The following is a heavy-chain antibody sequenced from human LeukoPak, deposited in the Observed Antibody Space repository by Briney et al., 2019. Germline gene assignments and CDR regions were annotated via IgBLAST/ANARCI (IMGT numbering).Heavy chain of an antibody. Sequence: PSETLSLTCAVYGGSFSGYYWSWIRQPPGKGLEWIGEINHSGSTNYNPSLKSRVTISVDTSKNQFSLKLGSVTAADTAVYYCAREYYYGSGSYGYWGQGTLVTVSS. D-gene: IGHD3-10*01. J-gene: IGHJ4*02. V-gene: IGHV4-34*01. CDR2: INHSGST. CDR3: AREYYYGSGSYGY. CDR1: GGSFSGYY.